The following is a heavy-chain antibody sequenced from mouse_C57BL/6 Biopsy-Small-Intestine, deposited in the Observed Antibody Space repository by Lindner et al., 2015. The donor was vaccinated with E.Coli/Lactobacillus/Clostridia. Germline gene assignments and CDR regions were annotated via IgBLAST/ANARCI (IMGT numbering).Heavy chain of an antibody. V-gene: IGHV1-22*01. Sequence: VQLQESGPELVEPGASVKMSCKASGYTFTDYNMHWVKQSHGKSLEWIGYINPNNGGTNYNQKFKGTATLTVNKSSITAYMELRSLTSEDSAVYYCAGGHYGSSPRVAYWGQGTLVTVSA. J-gene: IGHJ3*01. CDR2: INPNNGGT. CDR3: AGGHYGSSPRVAY. D-gene: IGHD1-1*01. CDR1: GYTFTDYN.